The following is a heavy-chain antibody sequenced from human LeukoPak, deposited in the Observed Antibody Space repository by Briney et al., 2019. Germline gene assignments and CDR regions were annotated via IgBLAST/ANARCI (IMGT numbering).Heavy chain of an antibody. Sequence: PSETLSLTCTVSGGSISSPNSYWGWIRQPPGKGLEWIGSIFYDGTTYYNPSLKSRVTISVDTSKSQFSLTLRSVTAADTAVYYCARETGGSSGGVDYWGQGTLVTVSS. CDR1: GGSISSPNSY. D-gene: IGHD1-26*01. V-gene: IGHV4-39*02. CDR2: IFYDGTT. CDR3: ARETGGSSGGVDY. J-gene: IGHJ4*02.